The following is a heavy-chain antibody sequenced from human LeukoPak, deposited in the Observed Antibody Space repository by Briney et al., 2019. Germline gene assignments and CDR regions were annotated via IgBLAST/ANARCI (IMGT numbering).Heavy chain of an antibody. CDR2: ISGSGGTT. CDR3: VKRGGRVVVFFDF. Sequence: PGGSLRLSCAASGFTFNNYGMSWVRQAPGKGLEWVSGISGSGGTTHYADSVKGRFTISRDNSKNTLYLQMNSLRAEDTAVYYCVKRGGRVVVFFDFWGQGTLVTVSS. CDR1: GFTFNNYG. D-gene: IGHD3-22*01. V-gene: IGHV3-23*01. J-gene: IGHJ4*02.